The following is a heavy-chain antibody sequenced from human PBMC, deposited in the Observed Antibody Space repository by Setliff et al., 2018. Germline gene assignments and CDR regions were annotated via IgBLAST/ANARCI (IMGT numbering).Heavy chain of an antibody. CDR2: IHYSGST. V-gene: IGHV4-59*01. J-gene: IGHJ4*02. CDR3: AIIDDAVMDLDY. CDR1: GASINRDY. D-gene: IGHD5-18*01. Sequence: PSETLSLTCSVSGASINRDYWNWIRQPPGKGLEWIGYIHYSGSTNYNPSLKSRVTISFNTSKNQISLKLSSVTPADAAVYYCAIIDDAVMDLDYWGPGTLVTVSS.